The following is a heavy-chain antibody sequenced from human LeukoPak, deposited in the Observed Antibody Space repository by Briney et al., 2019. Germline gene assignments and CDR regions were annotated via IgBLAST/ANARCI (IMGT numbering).Heavy chain of an antibody. CDR3: ARSPATSWSNFDY. CDR2: IHHSGST. J-gene: IGHJ4*02. D-gene: IGHD2-2*01. CDR1: VESFSDHY. V-gene: IGHV4-34*01. Sequence: PSETLSLTCAVYVESFSDHYWTWNRQPPGKGLEWIGEIHHSGSTNYRLSLKSRVTISVDRSKNQFSLKLTSVTAADTAVYYCARSPATSWSNFDYWGQGTLVTVSS.